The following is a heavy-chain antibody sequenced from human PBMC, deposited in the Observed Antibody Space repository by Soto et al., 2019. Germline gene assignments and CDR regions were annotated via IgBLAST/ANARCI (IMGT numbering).Heavy chain of an antibody. CDR2: IVVGSGNT. CDR3: AAAYYYDSSGYHNDAFDI. D-gene: IGHD3-22*01. V-gene: IGHV1-58*01. Sequence: VASVKVSCKASGFTFTSSAVQWVRQARGQRLEWIGWIVVGSGNTNYAQKFQERVTITRDMSTSTAYMELSSLRSEDTAVYYCAAAYYYDSSGYHNDAFDIWGQGTMVTVSS. J-gene: IGHJ3*02. CDR1: GFTFTSSA.